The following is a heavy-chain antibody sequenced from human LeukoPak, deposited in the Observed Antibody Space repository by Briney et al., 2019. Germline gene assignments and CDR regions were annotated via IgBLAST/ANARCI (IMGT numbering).Heavy chain of an antibody. CDR1: GFPFETNA. CDR2: IGNTET. D-gene: IGHD5-18*01. Sequence: QTGRSLRLSCATSGFPFETNAMSWVRQAPGKGLEWVATIGNTETFYADSVTGRFTISRDNSKNTVNLQMTMLRVEDTAIYYCAKDWIQFNRVFACFDSWGQGTLVTVSS. CDR3: AKDWIQFNRVFACFDS. J-gene: IGHJ4*02. V-gene: IGHV3-23*01.